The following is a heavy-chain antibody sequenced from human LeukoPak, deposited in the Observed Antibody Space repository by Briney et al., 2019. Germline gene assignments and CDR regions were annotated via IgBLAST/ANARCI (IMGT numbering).Heavy chain of an antibody. J-gene: IGHJ3*02. D-gene: IGHD3-22*01. CDR1: GFTFSSYA. CDR3: AKVSAFYYDRDAFDI. V-gene: IGHV3-23*01. Sequence: GGSLRLSCAASGFTFSSYAMSWVRQAPGKGLEWVSAIGGSGGSTYYADSVKGRFSISRDNSKNTPYLQMNSLRAEDTAVYYCAKVSAFYYDRDAFDIWGQGTMVTVSS. CDR2: IGGSGGST.